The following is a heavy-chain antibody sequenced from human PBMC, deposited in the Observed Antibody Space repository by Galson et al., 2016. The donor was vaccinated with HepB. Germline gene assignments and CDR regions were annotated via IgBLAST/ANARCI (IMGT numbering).Heavy chain of an antibody. J-gene: IGHJ4*02. CDR3: VKELVAPGAVVGDD. Sequence: SLRLSCAASGFTFSTYAMGWVRQAPGKGLEWISAISDSGSSTYYADSVKGRFTISRDNSQNTLYLQMNSLRVEDTALYYCVKELVAPGAVVGDDWGQGALVTVSS. CDR1: GFTFSTYA. V-gene: IGHV3-23*01. D-gene: IGHD2-21*01. CDR2: ISDSGSST.